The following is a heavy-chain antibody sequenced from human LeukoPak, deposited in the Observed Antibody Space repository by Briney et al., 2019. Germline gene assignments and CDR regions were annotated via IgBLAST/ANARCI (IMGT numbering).Heavy chain of an antibody. D-gene: IGHD2-15*01. Sequence: SETLSLTCTVSGGSISSYYWSWIRQPAGKGLEWIGRIYTSGSTNYNPSLKSRVTMSLDTSKNQLSLKLSPVTAADTAVYYCARVGGPDYYYYYMDVWGKGTTVTVSS. CDR1: GGSISSYY. CDR2: IYTSGST. J-gene: IGHJ6*03. CDR3: ARVGGPDYYYYYMDV. V-gene: IGHV4-4*07.